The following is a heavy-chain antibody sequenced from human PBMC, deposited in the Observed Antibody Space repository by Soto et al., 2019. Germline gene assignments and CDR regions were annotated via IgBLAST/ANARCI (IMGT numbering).Heavy chain of an antibody. D-gene: IGHD2-2*01. CDR1: GYTFTSYG. CDR3: ARSYVVPAATRGGYYCDY. J-gene: IGHJ4*02. V-gene: IGHV1-18*01. CDR2: ISAYNGNT. Sequence: QVQLVQSGAEVKKPGASVKVSCKASGYTFTSYGISWVRQAPGQGLEWMGWISAYNGNTNYAQKLQGRVTMTTDTATSTAYMELRSLRSDDTAVYYCARSYVVPAATRGGYYCDYWGQGTLVTVSS.